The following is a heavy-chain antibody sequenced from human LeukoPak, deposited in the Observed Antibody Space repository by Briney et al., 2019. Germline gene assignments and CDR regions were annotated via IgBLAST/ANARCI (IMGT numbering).Heavy chain of an antibody. V-gene: IGHV1-18*01. Sequence: ASVKLSCKASGYTFTSYGISWAREAPGPGLEWMGWISAYNGNTNYAQKLQGRVTMTTGTSTSTAYMELRSLRSDDTAVYYCARDPGGSSSEYFDYWGQGTLVTVSS. J-gene: IGHJ4*02. CDR2: ISAYNGNT. CDR1: GYTFTSYG. D-gene: IGHD6-13*01. CDR3: ARDPGGSSSEYFDY.